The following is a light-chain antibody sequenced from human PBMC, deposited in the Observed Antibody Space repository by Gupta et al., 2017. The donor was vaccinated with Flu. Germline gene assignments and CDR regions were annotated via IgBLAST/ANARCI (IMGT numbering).Light chain of an antibody. V-gene: IGKV3-20*01. Sequence: PGERATLSCRASQSVTSNNLAWYQQKPGQAPRLLIYSASRRATDIPDRFSGSGSGTDFTLTISRLESEDSAVYYCQQYGGSLTFGGGTKVEIK. CDR3: QQYGGSLT. J-gene: IGKJ4*01. CDR2: SAS. CDR1: QSVTSNN.